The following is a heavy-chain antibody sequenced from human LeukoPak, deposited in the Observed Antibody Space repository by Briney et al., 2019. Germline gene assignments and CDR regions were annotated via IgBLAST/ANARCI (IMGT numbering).Heavy chain of an antibody. V-gene: IGHV3-53*01. Sequence: GGSLRLSCAASGFSVTNNYMSWVRQAPGKGPEWVSIFYTDSQRTDYADSVKGRFTLSRDISKNMLFLQMNGLRGEDTAVYYCARGFYGAPFEFWGQGTLVIVSS. CDR1: GFSVTNNY. CDR3: ARGFYGAPFEF. J-gene: IGHJ4*02. CDR2: FYTDSQRT. D-gene: IGHD4-17*01.